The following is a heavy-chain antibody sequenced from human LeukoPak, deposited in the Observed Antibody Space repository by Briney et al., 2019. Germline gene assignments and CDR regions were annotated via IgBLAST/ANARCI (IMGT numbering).Heavy chain of an antibody. CDR2: IIPIFGTA. CDR1: GGTFSSYA. J-gene: IGHJ6*04. Sequence: SAKVSCKASGGTFSSYAISWVRQAPGQGLEWMGGIIPIFGTANYAQKFQGRVTITADESTSTAYMELSSLRSEDTAVYYCARGRVVREPRDYYGMDVWGKGTTVTVSS. D-gene: IGHD3-10*01. CDR3: ARGRVVREPRDYYGMDV. V-gene: IGHV1-69*01.